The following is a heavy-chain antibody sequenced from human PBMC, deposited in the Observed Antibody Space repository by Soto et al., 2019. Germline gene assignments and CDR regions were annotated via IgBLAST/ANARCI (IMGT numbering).Heavy chain of an antibody. CDR3: ARSSTIFGVVIGKYNWFDP. D-gene: IGHD3-3*01. V-gene: IGHV4-34*01. CDR1: GGSFSGYY. J-gene: IGHJ5*02. Sequence: SETLSLTCAVYGGSFSGYYWSWIRQPPGKGLEWIGEINHSGSTNYNPSLKSRVTISVDTSKNQFSLKLSSVTAADTAVYYCARSSTIFGVVIGKYNWFDPWGQGTLVTGSS. CDR2: INHSGST.